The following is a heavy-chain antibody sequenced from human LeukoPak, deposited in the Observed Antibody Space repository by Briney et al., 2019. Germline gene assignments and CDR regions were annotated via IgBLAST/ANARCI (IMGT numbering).Heavy chain of an antibody. Sequence: SETLSLTCTVSGGSTSSSYYYWGWIRQPPGKGLEWIGTIYYSGNTYYNPSLKSRVTISVDTSMNQFSLKLSSVTAADTALYYCASRSGYYPYWGQGTLVTVSS. D-gene: IGHD3-22*01. J-gene: IGHJ4*02. CDR1: GGSTSSSYYY. V-gene: IGHV4-39*01. CDR2: IYYSGNT. CDR3: ASRSGYYPY.